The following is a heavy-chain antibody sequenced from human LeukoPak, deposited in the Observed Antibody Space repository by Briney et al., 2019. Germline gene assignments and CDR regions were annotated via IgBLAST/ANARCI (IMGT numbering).Heavy chain of an antibody. Sequence: GGSLRLSCAASGFTFSNYAMHWVRQAPGRGLEWVTFIRYDGSNKYYAESVKGRFTVSRDNSKNTLYLQMSSLRAEDTAVYYCAKAIHSSSSGVVDYWGQGTLVTVSS. CDR3: AKAIHSSSSGVVDY. J-gene: IGHJ4*02. CDR1: GFTFSNYA. D-gene: IGHD6-6*01. CDR2: IRYDGSNK. V-gene: IGHV3-30*02.